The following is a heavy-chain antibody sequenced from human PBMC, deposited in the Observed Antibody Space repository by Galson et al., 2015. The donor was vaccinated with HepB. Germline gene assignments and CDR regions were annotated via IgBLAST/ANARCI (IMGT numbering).Heavy chain of an antibody. CDR3: ARGASGSYHYFDY. D-gene: IGHD1-26*01. CDR1: GVSISNYF. CDR2: IYTSGST. V-gene: IGHV4-4*07. J-gene: IGHJ4*02. Sequence: ETLSLTCTVSGVSISNYFWSWIRQPAGEGLEWIGRIYTSGSTNYNPSLKSRVTMSVDTSKSQFSLKLTSVTAADTALYYCARGASGSYHYFDYWGQGTLVTVSS.